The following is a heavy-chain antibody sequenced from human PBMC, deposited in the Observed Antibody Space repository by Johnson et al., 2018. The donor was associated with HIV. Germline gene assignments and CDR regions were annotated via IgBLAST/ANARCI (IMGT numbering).Heavy chain of an antibody. J-gene: IGHJ3*02. D-gene: IGHD3-16*01. V-gene: IGHV3-33*03. CDR3: AKTGGGAALDS. Sequence: QVQLVESGGGVVQPGRSLRLSCAVSGFTFRSYGVHWVRQAPGKGLEWVAILWYDGTTAFYADSVKGRFTISRDTSKKMLYLQMNSLRVDDTAVYYCAKTGGGAALDSWGQGTMVTVSS. CDR2: LWYDGTTA. CDR1: GFTFRSYG.